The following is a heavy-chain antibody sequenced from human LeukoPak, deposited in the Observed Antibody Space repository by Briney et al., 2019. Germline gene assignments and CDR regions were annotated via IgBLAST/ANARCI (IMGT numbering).Heavy chain of an antibody. CDR2: ISYDESNK. CDR1: GFTFSSYA. Sequence: PGGSLRLSCAASGFTFSSYAMHWVRQAPGKGLEWVAVISYDESNKYYADSVKGRFTISRDNSKNTLYLQMNSLRADDTAVYYCAWINHFLPDQFDYWGQGTLVTVSS. CDR3: AWINHFLPDQFDY. V-gene: IGHV3-30*04. D-gene: IGHD3-3*02. J-gene: IGHJ4*02.